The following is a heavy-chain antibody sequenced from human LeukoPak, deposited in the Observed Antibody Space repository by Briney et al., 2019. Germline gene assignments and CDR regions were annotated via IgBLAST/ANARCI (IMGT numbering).Heavy chain of an antibody. CDR1: GYSISSGYY. V-gene: IGHV4-38-2*02. Sequence: SETLSLTCTVSGYSISSGYYWGWIRQPPGKGLEWIGSISHSGSPYYNPSLKSRVTISVHTSKNQFSLKLSSVTAADTAVYYCARDVVATGLYYYYYYYMDVWGKGTTVTVSS. CDR3: ARDVVATGLYYYYYYYMDV. D-gene: IGHD5-12*01. CDR2: ISHSGSP. J-gene: IGHJ6*03.